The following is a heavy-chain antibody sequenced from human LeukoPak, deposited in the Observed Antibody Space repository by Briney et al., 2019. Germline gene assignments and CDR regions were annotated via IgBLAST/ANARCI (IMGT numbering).Heavy chain of an antibody. J-gene: IGHJ6*03. CDR3: TRLRQDRSRNSCYYYFYYYYMDV. CDR2: VRSTSYGGAT. D-gene: IGHD2-2*01. Sequence: GGSLRLSCTASGFTFGDYAMSWFRQAPGKGLEWVGFVRSTSYGGATDYAASVKGRFTISRDDPKSIAYLLMNSLKTEDTAVYYCTRLRQDRSRNSCYYYFYYYYMDVWGKGTTVTVSS. V-gene: IGHV3-49*03. CDR1: GFTFGDYA.